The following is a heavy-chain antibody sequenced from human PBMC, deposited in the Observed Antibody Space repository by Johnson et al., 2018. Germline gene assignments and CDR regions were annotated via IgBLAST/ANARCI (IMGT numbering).Heavy chain of an antibody. CDR3: AKGLNGGWKSAFDI. CDR1: GFTFSSYA. CDR2: ISGSGGST. V-gene: IGHV3-23*04. D-gene: IGHD7-27*01. Sequence: VQLVQSGGGLVQPGGSLRLSCAASGFTFSSYAMSWVRQAPGTGLEWVSAISGSGGSTSYAASVQGRFTISRDNSKNTLFLQMNTRKSEDTALYYCAKGLNGGWKSAFDIWGQGTLVTVSS. J-gene: IGHJ3*02.